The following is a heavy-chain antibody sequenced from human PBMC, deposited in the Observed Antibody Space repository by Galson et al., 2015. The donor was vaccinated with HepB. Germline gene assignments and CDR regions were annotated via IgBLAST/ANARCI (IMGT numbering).Heavy chain of an antibody. D-gene: IGHD6-19*01. CDR3: AKDRGSGWYLYLWS. CDR1: GFAFSGYA. CDR2: ISGSGGST. Sequence: SLRLSCAASGFAFSGYAMSWVRQAPGKGLEWVSAISGSGGSTYYADSVKGRFTISRDNSKNTLYLQMNSLRAEDTAVYYCAKDRGSGWYLYLWSWGQGTLVTVSS. V-gene: IGHV3-23*01. J-gene: IGHJ4*02.